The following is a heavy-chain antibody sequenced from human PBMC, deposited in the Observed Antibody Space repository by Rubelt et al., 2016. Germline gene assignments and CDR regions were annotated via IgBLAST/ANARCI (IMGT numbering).Heavy chain of an antibody. V-gene: IGHV4-39*01. J-gene: IGHJ4*02. CDR3: HAYDGAADY. CDR2: IYFSGRT. CDR1: GGSISMSSYY. D-gene: IGHD3-3*01. Sequence: QLQLQESGPGLVKPSETLSLTCTVSGGSISMSSYYWGWIRQPPGKGLEWIGSIYFSGRTYYNPSLKGRVTISVDTSKNQFSLKLTSVTAADTAVFYCHAYDGAADYWGKGTLVTVSS.